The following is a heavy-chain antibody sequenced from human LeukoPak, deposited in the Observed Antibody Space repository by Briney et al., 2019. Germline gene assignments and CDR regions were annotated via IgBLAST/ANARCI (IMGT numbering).Heavy chain of an antibody. D-gene: IGHD3-3*01. CDR3: ARDTGAYDFWSGYRGAYYMDV. CDR2: INPSGCST. CDR1: GYTFTHYY. Sequence: ASVTVSCQDSGYTFTHYYMHWVRPAPAQGLEWMGIINPSGCSTSYAQKFQGRVTMTRETTTSTVYMELSSLRSEDTAVYYCARDTGAYDFWSGYRGAYYMDVWGKGTTVTVSS. V-gene: IGHV1-46*01. J-gene: IGHJ6*03.